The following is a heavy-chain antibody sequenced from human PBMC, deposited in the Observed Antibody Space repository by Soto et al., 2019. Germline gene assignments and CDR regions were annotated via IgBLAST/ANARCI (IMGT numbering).Heavy chain of an antibody. D-gene: IGHD3-3*01. V-gene: IGHV1-8*01. CDR1: GYTFTSYD. CDR2: MNPNSGNT. Sequence: QVQLVQYGAEVKKPGASVKVSCKASGYTFTSYDINWVRQATGQGLEWMGWMNPNSGNTGYAQKFQDRSTMTRNTTRSTAYMKLSSLRSEDTAVYHCARWLEWSRSLDPWGQGTLVSVSS. CDR3: ARWLEWSRSLDP. J-gene: IGHJ5*02.